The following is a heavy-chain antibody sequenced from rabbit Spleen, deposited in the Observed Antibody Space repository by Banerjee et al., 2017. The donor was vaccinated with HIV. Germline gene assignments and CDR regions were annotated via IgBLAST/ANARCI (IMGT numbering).Heavy chain of an antibody. D-gene: IGHD1-1*01. CDR1: GFDFSRYG. Sequence: QEQLVESGGGLIQPGGSLKLSCKASGFDFSRYGISWVRQAPGKGLEWIGYIDLVVGSTYYANWVNGRFTISNHNAQNTLYLQLNSLTAADTATYFCVRGASSSGYYNLWGQGTLVTVS. CDR3: VRGASSSGYYNL. CDR2: IDLVVGST. V-gene: IGHV1S47*01. J-gene: IGHJ4*01.